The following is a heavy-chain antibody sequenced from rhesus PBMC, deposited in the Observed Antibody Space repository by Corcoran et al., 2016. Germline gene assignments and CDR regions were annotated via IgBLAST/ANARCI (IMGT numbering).Heavy chain of an antibody. J-gene: IGHJ4*01. CDR3: ARRGSSWSFDY. V-gene: IGHV4-65*01. CDR1: GGSISSSNW. Sequence: QVQLQESGPGLVKPSETLSLTCAVSGGSISSSNWWSWIRQPPGKGLEWVGYFSGSGVSTYYNPYLNSRVTISTDTSKNQFSLKLSSVTAADTAVYYCARRGSSWSFDYWGQGVLVTVSS. CDR2: FSGSGVST. D-gene: IGHD6-13*01.